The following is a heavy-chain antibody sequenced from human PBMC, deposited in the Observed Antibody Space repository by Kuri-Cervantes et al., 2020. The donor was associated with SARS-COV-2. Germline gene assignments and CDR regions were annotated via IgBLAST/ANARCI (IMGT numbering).Heavy chain of an antibody. D-gene: IGHD3-16*01. V-gene: IGHV3-23*01. CDR3: ARDLGVAPDF. CDR1: GFTFSSCA. Sequence: GGSLRLSCAASGFTFSSCAMSWVRQAPGKGLEWVSCIKGGSGTTYYAASVKGRFTVSRDNAKNTLYLLMSSLRVEDTAMYYCARDLGVAPDFWGQGTQVTVSS. CDR2: IKGGSGTT. J-gene: IGHJ4*02.